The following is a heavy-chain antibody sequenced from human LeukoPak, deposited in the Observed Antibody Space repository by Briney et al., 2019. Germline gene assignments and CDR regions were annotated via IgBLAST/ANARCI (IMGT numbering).Heavy chain of an antibody. D-gene: IGHD3-10*01. V-gene: IGHV4-39*01. CDR3: ASLYYYGSGSYVEDV. CDR2: IYYIGET. J-gene: IGHJ6*02. Sequence: SETLSLTCTVSGGSISTSNWYWVWIRQPPGKGLEWIGSIYYIGETFYNPSLKSRVTISVDTSRNQFSLMLGSVTAADTAVYYCASLYYYGSGSYVEDVWGQGTTVTVSS. CDR1: GGSISTSNWY.